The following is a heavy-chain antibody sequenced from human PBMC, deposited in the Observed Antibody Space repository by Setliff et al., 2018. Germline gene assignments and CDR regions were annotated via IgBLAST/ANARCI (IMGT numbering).Heavy chain of an antibody. D-gene: IGHD3-22*01. CDR1: GGTFSSYG. CDR2: TIPIFGTT. CDR3: ARGQGPRTVVAIPFDH. Sequence: GASVKVSCKASGGTFSSYGISWVRQAPGQGLEWMGGTIPIFGTTNYAQKFQGRVTIITDESTTTAYMELSSLRSDDTAVYYCARGQGPRTVVAIPFDHWGQGTLVTVSS. V-gene: IGHV1-69*05. J-gene: IGHJ4*02.